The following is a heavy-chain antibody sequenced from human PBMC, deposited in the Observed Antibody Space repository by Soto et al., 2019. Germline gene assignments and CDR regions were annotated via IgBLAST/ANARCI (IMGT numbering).Heavy chain of an antibody. J-gene: IGHJ5*02. CDR3: ARVVAAPGWFDP. V-gene: IGHV4-4*07. CDR2: IYTSCST. CDR1: GGSIRSYY. Sequence: SATLSVTYTVAGGSIRSYYWSWIRQPAGKGLEWIGRIYTSCSTNSNPSLKSRVTMSVDTSKTQFSLKLSSVTAADTAVYYCARVVAAPGWFDPWGQGTLVTVS.